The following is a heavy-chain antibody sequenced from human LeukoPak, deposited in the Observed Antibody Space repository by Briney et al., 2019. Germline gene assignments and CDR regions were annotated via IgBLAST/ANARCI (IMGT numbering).Heavy chain of an antibody. Sequence: GGSLRLSCEASGFTFSSKGMHWVRQAPGKGLEWVAVIWYDGSSKYYADSVKGRFTISRDNSKNTLYLQMTSLRAEDTAVYYCVRGGLVRGGRGYWFDPWGQGTLVTVSS. D-gene: IGHD3-10*01. CDR1: GFTFSSKG. J-gene: IGHJ5*02. V-gene: IGHV3-33*01. CDR2: IWYDGSSK. CDR3: VRGGLVRGGRGYWFDP.